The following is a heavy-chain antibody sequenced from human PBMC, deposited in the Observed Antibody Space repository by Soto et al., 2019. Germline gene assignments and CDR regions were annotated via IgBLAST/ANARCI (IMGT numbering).Heavy chain of an antibody. CDR3: ARGIAAAGTGRWYFDL. Sequence: SVKVSCKASGGTFSSYAISWVRQAPGQGLEWMGGIIPIFGTADYAQKFQGRVTITADESTSTAYMELSSLRSEDTAVYYCARGIAAAGTGRWYFDLWGRGTLVTVSS. D-gene: IGHD6-13*01. CDR1: GGTFSSYA. V-gene: IGHV1-69*13. J-gene: IGHJ2*01. CDR2: IIPIFGTA.